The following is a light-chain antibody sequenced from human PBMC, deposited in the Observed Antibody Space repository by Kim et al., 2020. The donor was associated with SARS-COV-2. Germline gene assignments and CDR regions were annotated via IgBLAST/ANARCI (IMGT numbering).Light chain of an antibody. J-gene: IGKJ3*01. CDR1: EDISNS. V-gene: IGKV1-27*01. Sequence: GDGVTITCRASEDISNSLAWYQQKPGKVPQLLIYSASALQSGVPSRFSGSGSGTDFTLTISSLQPEDVATYYCQKYDSTPFTFGPGTKV. CDR3: QKYDSTPFT. CDR2: SAS.